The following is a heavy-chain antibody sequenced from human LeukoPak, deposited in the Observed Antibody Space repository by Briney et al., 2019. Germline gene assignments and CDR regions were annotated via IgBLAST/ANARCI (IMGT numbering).Heavy chain of an antibody. CDR2: ISYDGSNE. CDR1: GFTFSSYG. D-gene: IGHD6-19*01. J-gene: IGHJ4*02. Sequence: GGSLRLSCAASGFTFSSYGMHWARHAPGKGLEWVAVISYDGSNEYYADSVKGRFTISRDNSKNTLYLQMNSLRAEDTAVYYCAKDMYSSGWYGTYFDYWGQGTLVTVSS. CDR3: AKDMYSSGWYGTYFDY. V-gene: IGHV3-30*18.